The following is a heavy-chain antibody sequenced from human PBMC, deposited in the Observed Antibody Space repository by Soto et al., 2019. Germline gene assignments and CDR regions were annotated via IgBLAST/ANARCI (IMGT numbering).Heavy chain of an antibody. D-gene: IGHD3-3*01. CDR1: GGTFSSYA. J-gene: IGHJ3*02. V-gene: IGHV1-69*13. CDR2: IIPIFGTA. Sequence: ASVKVSCKASGGTFSSYAISWVRQAPGQGLEWMGGIIPIFGTANYAQKFQGRVTITADESTSTAYMELSSLRSEDTAVYYCARDGLRFLEWYSRAFDIWGQGTMVTVSS. CDR3: ARDGLRFLEWYSRAFDI.